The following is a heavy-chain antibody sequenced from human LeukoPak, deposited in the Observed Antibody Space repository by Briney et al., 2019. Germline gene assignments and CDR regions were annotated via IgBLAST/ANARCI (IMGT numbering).Heavy chain of an antibody. CDR3: ARVTAAGNSDAFDI. J-gene: IGHJ3*02. CDR2: IYTSGST. CDR1: GGSISSYY. V-gene: IGHV4-4*07. Sequence: SETLSLTCTVSGGSISSYYWSWIRQPAGKGLEWIGRIYTSGSTNYNPSLKSRVTISVDTSKNQFSLKLSSVTAADTAVYYCARVTAAGNSDAFDIWGQGTMVTVSS. D-gene: IGHD4-23*01.